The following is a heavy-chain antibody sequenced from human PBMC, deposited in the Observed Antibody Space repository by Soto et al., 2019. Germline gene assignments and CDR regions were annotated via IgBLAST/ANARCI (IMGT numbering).Heavy chain of an antibody. CDR1: GFTFSSYG. CDR2: ISYDGSNK. J-gene: IGHJ6*02. CDR3: AKDLQWLELYYYYGMDV. Sequence: QVQLVESGGGVVQPGRSLRLSCAASGFTFSSYGMHWVRQAPGKGLEWVAVISYDGSNKYYADSVKGRFTISRDNSKNTLYMQMNSLRAEDTAVYYCAKDLQWLELYYYYGMDVWGQGTTVTVSS. V-gene: IGHV3-30*18. D-gene: IGHD6-19*01.